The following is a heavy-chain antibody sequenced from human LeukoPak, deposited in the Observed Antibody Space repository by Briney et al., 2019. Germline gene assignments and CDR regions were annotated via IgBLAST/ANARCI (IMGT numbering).Heavy chain of an antibody. D-gene: IGHD1-1*01. J-gene: IGHJ3*02. CDR2: IYYSGNT. V-gene: IGHV4-39*01. CDR1: GRSLTVGIYC. Sequence: SETLSLSPTLSGRSLTVGIYCWGGIRQPPGKGLEWIGSIYYSGNTYYNPSLKSRVSISVDTSKNQFSLKLSSVTAAHTAVFYCATMNHYNVNSGHRGDFYIQGQGTMVTVSS. CDR3: ATMNHYNVNSGHRGDFYI.